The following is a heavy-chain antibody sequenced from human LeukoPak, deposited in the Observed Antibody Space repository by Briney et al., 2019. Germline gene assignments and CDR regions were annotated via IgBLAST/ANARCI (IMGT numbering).Heavy chain of an antibody. CDR1: GYTFTGHY. CDR3: AREVFCGETCNKNLDY. J-gene: IGHJ4*02. D-gene: IGHD2-21*01. Sequence: ASVKVSCKASGYTFTGHYMHWVRQAPGQGLEWMGWINPNSGATKSAQDFQGRVTMTRDTSISTAYMELSSLRSDDTAVYYGAREVFCGETCNKNLDYGGGEPLFTVS. V-gene: IGHV1-2*02. CDR2: INPNSGAT.